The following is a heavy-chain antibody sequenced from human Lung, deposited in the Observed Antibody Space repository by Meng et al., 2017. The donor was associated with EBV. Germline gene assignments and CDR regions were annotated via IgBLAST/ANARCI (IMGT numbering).Heavy chain of an antibody. D-gene: IGHD2-15*01. J-gene: IGHJ4*02. CDR3: AREWCSGGSCYPDY. CDR1: GGSVDSGAYY. CDR2: IYYSGST. V-gene: IGHV4-30-4*08. Sequence: VQLEGSGPGLVKPSQTLSFTCTVSGGSVDSGAYYWSWIRQRPGKGLEWIGYIYYSGSTYYNPSLKSRVTISVDTSKNQFSLKLSSVTAADTAVYYCAREWCSGGSCYPDYWGQGTLVTVSS.